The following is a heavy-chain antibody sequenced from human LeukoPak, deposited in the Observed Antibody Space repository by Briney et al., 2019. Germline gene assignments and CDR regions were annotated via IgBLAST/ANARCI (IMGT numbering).Heavy chain of an antibody. CDR3: ARENSGSYREFDD. Sequence: SETLSPTCTVSGGSISSYYWSWVRQPAGEGLEWIGRIYTSGSTNYNASLRSRVSMSVDTSKNQFSLKLSSVTAADTAVFYCARENSGSYREFDDWGQGTLVTVSS. D-gene: IGHD1-26*01. CDR2: IYTSGST. CDR1: GGSISSYY. J-gene: IGHJ4*02. V-gene: IGHV4-4*07.